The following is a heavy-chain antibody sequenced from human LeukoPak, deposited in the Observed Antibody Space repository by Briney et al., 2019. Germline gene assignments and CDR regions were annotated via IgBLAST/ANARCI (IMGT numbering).Heavy chain of an antibody. D-gene: IGHD2-15*01. V-gene: IGHV4-39*07. J-gene: IGHJ5*02. CDR1: GGSIRSSYYY. CDR3: ARGLTHFDP. Sequence: SETLSLTCTVSGGSIRSSYYYWGWIRQPPGKGLEWIGSIYDSGSTYYNPSLKSRVTISIDTSKNQFSLKLSSVTAADTAVYYCARGLTHFDPWGQGTLVTVSS. CDR2: IYDSGST.